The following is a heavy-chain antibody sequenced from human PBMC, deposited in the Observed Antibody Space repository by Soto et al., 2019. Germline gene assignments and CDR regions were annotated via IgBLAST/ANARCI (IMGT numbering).Heavy chain of an antibody. V-gene: IGHV1-69*01. D-gene: IGHD2-2*01. CDR1: GDTLINYS. Sequence: QVQLVQSAAEVKEPGSSVKISCKAPGDTLINYSFSWMRQAPGQGLEWRGGIVPTSGGPNSADKFHDRLTLTADRSTATVTMKLSSLTSDDTAVYYCARVGIRLIPADLGGGYHFQGLDVWGQGTKITVS. CDR2: IVPTSGGP. J-gene: IGHJ6*02. CDR3: ARVGIRLIPADLGGGYHFQGLDV.